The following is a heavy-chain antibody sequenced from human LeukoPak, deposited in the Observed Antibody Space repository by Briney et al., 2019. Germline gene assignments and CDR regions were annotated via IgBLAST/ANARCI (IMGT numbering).Heavy chain of an antibody. CDR3: AREDTAMVTYY. D-gene: IGHD5-18*01. CDR2: INHSGST. Sequence: SETLSLTCAVYGGSFSGYYWSWIRQPPGKGLEWIGEINHSGSTNYNPSLKSRVTISVDTSKNQFSLKLSSVTAADTAVYYCAREDTAMVTYYWGQGTLVTVPS. J-gene: IGHJ4*02. CDR1: GGSFSGYY. V-gene: IGHV4-34*01.